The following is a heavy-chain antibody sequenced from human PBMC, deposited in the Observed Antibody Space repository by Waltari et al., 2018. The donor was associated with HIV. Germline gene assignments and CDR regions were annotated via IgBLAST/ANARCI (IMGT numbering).Heavy chain of an antibody. J-gene: IGHJ2*01. Sequence: EVQMLESGGDSVQPGGSLRLSCAASGFTFGNSAITWVRQAPGEGLEWVAAITGDGGTTYYADSVKGRFTISRDNSKNTLYLQMNSLRDEDTAVYYCAKDSGSHGWYLDLWGRGTLVTVSP. D-gene: IGHD1-26*01. CDR3: AKDSGSHGWYLDL. V-gene: IGHV3-23*01. CDR1: GFTFGNSA. CDR2: ITGDGGTT.